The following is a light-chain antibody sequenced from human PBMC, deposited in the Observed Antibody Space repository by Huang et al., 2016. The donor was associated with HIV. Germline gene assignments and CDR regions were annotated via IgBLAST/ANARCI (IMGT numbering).Light chain of an antibody. Sequence: EIVLTQSPGTLSVSPGERATLTCRPSQSVHSLFLAWYQQRPGQPPRLLLDGASYRATGVPDRFSGGGSGTNFSLTISRLEPEDFAVYFCQQYASSPRTFGQGTRLDIK. CDR2: GAS. CDR1: QSVHSLF. J-gene: IGKJ2*01. CDR3: QQYASSPRT. V-gene: IGKV3-20*01.